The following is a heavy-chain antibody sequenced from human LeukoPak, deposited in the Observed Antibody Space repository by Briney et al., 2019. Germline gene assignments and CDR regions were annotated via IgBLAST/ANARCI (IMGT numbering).Heavy chain of an antibody. Sequence: SETLSLTCAVSGYSISSGYYWGWIRQPPGKGLEWIGSIYHSGSTYYSPSLKSRVTISVDTSKNQFSLKLSSVTAADTAVYYCARQGDIRLWPRDAFDIWGQGTMVTVSS. V-gene: IGHV4-38-2*01. CDR1: GYSISSGYY. CDR3: ARQGDIRLWPRDAFDI. D-gene: IGHD5-18*01. J-gene: IGHJ3*02. CDR2: IYHSGST.